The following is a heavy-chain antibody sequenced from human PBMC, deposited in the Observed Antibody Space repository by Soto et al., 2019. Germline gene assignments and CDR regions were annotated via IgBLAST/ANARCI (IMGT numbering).Heavy chain of an antibody. CDR1: GFTFSSYA. J-gene: IGHJ4*02. CDR3: ARESDH. Sequence: LRLSCAASGFTFSSYAMSWVRQAPGKGLEWVSTISGSGGGTYYADSMKGRSTISRDNSKNTLYLQMYSLRVEDTAVYYCARESDHWGQGTLVTVSS. CDR2: ISGSGGGT. V-gene: IGHV3-23*01.